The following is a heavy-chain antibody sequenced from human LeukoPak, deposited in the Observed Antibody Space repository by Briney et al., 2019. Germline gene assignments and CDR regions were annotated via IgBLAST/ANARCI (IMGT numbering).Heavy chain of an antibody. J-gene: IGHJ1*01. D-gene: IGHD1-26*01. Sequence: SCKASGYTFTSYSVHWVRQAPGKGLEWVAVISYDGSNKYYADSVKGRFTISRDNSKNTLYLQMNSLRAEDTAVYYCAKAIYSGSYYGLYFQHWGQGTLVTVSS. CDR1: GYTFTSYS. CDR3: AKAIYSGSYYGLYFQH. V-gene: IGHV3-30*04. CDR2: ISYDGSNK.